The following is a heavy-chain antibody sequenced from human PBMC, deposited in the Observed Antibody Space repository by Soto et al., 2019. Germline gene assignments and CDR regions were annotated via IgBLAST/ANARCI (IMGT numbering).Heavy chain of an antibody. CDR2: ISWDGGST. Sequence: PGGSLRLSCAASGFTFDDYTMHWVRQAPGKGLEWVSLISWDGGSTYYADSVKGRFTISRDNSKNSLYLQMNSLRTEDTALYYSAKDLNGDAFDIWGQGTMVTVSS. CDR1: GFTFDDYT. J-gene: IGHJ3*02. D-gene: IGHD2-8*01. CDR3: AKDLNGDAFDI. V-gene: IGHV3-43*01.